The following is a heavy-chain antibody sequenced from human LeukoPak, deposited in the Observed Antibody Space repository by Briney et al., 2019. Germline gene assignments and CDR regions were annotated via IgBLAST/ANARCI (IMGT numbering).Heavy chain of an antibody. J-gene: IGHJ4*02. CDR2: ISSSGGST. Sequence: GGSLRLSCAASGFTFSSYAMHWVRQAPGKGLEYVAPISSSGGSTYYANSVKGRFTISRDNSKNTLYLQMGSLRAEDMAVYYCARERWLQLQALPLFDYWGQGTLVTVSS. D-gene: IGHD5-24*01. V-gene: IGHV3-64*01. CDR1: GFTFSSYA. CDR3: ARERWLQLQALPLFDY.